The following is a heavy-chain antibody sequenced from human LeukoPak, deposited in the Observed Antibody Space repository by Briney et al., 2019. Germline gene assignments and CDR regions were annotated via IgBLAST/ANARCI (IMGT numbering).Heavy chain of an antibody. CDR3: AKGVRSGYYTGINGIDY. CDR2: IYSGGST. D-gene: IGHD3-3*01. Sequence: GGSLRLSCAASGFTVSSNYMSWVRQAPGKGLERVSVIYSGGSTYYADSVKGRFTISRDNSKNTLYLQMSSLRAEDTAIYYCAKGVRSGYYTGINGIDYWGQGTLVTVSS. J-gene: IGHJ4*02. V-gene: IGHV3-66*01. CDR1: GFTVSSNY.